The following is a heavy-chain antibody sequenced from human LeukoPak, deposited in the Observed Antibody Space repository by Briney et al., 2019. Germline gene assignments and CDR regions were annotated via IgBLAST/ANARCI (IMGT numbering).Heavy chain of an antibody. D-gene: IGHD3-22*01. J-gene: IGHJ4*02. CDR1: GGSFSGYY. CDR3: ARLARITMIVVVRSFDY. V-gene: IGHV4-34*01. CDR2: INHSGST. Sequence: KSSETLSLTCAVYGGSFSGYYWSWIRQPPGKGLEWIGEINHSGSTNYNPSLKSRVTISVDTSKNQFSLKLSSVTAADTAVYYCARLARITMIVVVRSFDYWGQGTLVTVSS.